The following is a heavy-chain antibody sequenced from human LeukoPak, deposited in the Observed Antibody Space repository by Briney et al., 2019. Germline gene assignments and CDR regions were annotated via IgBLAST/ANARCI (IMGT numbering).Heavy chain of an antibody. D-gene: IGHD6-13*01. Sequence: VASVKVSCKASGYTFTGYYMHWVRQAPGQGLEWMGWINPNSGGTNYAQKFQSRVTMTRDTSISTAYMELSRLRSDDTAVYYCARDQRQQLGNGQFDYWGQGTLVTVSS. V-gene: IGHV1-2*02. CDR3: ARDQRQQLGNGQFDY. CDR2: INPNSGGT. CDR1: GYTFTGYY. J-gene: IGHJ4*02.